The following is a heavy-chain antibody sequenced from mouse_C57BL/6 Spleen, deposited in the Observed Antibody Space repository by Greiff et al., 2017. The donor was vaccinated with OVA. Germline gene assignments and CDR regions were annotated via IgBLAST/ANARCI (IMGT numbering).Heavy chain of an antibody. D-gene: IGHD4-1*01. V-gene: IGHV5-4*01. CDR3: ARDAWDWYFDV. CDR2: ISDGGSYT. J-gene: IGHJ1*03. Sequence: EVNVVESGGGLVKPGGSLKLSCAASGFTFSSYAMSWVRQTPEKRLEWVATISDGGSYTYYPDNVKGRFTISRDNAKNNLYLQMSHLKSEDTAMYYCARDAWDWYFDVWGTGTTVTVSS. CDR1: GFTFSSYA.